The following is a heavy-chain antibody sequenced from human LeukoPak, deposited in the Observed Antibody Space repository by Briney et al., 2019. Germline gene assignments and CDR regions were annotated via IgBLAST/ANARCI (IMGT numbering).Heavy chain of an antibody. CDR3: AGLMTTATTADY. Sequence: SETLSLTCAVYGGSFSGHYWSWIRQPPGKGLEWIGEINHSGSTNYNPSLKSRVTISVDTSKNQFSLKLSSVTAADTAVYYCAGLMTTATTADYWGQGTLVTVSS. V-gene: IGHV4-34*01. CDR1: GGSFSGHY. CDR2: INHSGST. D-gene: IGHD4-11*01. J-gene: IGHJ4*02.